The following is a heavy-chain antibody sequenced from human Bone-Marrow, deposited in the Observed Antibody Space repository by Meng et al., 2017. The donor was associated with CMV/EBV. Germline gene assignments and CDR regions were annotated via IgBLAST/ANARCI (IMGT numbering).Heavy chain of an antibody. J-gene: IGHJ2*01. D-gene: IGHD3-22*01. V-gene: IGHV5-51*01. CDR3: ARNRYDSSGYYSIGGHWYFDL. CDR2: IYPGDSDT. CDR1: GYSFTSYW. Sequence: GESLKISCKGSGYSFTSYWIGWVRQMPGKGLEWVGIIYPGDSDTRYSPSFQGQVTISADKSISTAYLQWSSLKASDTAMYYCARNRYDSSGYYSIGGHWYFDLWGRGTLVTVSS.